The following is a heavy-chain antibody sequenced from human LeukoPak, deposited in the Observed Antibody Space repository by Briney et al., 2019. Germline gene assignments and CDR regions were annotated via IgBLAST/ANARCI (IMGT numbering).Heavy chain of an antibody. J-gene: IGHJ4*02. Sequence: PGGSLRLSCTASGFTFSIYGMHWVRQAPGKGLEGVAFIRYDGSSQSYADSVRGRFTISRDNSNNTLYLQMNSLRTEDTALYYCAKGMPYGSGSYSPDFDYWGQGTLVTVSS. CDR1: GFTFSIYG. D-gene: IGHD3-10*01. CDR3: AKGMPYGSGSYSPDFDY. V-gene: IGHV3-30*02. CDR2: IRYDGSSQ.